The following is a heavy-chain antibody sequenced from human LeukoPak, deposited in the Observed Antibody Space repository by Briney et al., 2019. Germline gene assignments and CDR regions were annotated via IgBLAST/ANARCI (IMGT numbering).Heavy chain of an antibody. CDR2: IYYSGST. J-gene: IGHJ4*02. D-gene: IGHD6-13*01. CDR3: AKDLAMAAAAGTFSY. Sequence: SETLSLTCTVSGGSISSYYWSWIRQPPGKGLEWIGYIYYSGSTNYNPSLKSRVTISVDTSKNQFSLKLSSVTAADTAVYYCAKDLAMAAAAGTFSYWGQGTLVTVSS. CDR1: GGSISSYY. V-gene: IGHV4-59*12.